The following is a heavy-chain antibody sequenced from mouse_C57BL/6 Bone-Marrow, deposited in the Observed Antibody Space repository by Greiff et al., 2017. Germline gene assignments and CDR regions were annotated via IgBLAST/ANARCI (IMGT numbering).Heavy chain of an antibody. CDR3: ARHYDYYAMDY. CDR2: ISSGGSYT. V-gene: IGHV5-6*02. Sequence: EVMLVESGGDLVKPGGSLKLSCAASGFTFSSYGMSWVRQTPDKRLEWVATISSGGSYTYCPDSVKGRFTISRDNTKNTLYLQMSSLKSEDTAMYYCARHYDYYAMDYWGQGTSVTVSS. CDR1: GFTFSSYG. J-gene: IGHJ4*01.